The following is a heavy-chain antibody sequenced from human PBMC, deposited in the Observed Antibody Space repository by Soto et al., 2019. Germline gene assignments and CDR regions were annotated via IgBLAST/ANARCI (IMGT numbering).Heavy chain of an antibody. V-gene: IGHV4-39*01. Sequence: SDTPSLTCTVSGGSISSYYWGWIRQPPGKGLEWIGSIYYSGSTYHNPSLKSRVTISVDTSKNQFSLNLSSVTAADTAVYYCARHRNYYSYGMDVWGQGTTVTVSS. CDR2: IYYSGST. CDR3: ARHRNYYSYGMDV. CDR1: GGSISSYY. J-gene: IGHJ6*02.